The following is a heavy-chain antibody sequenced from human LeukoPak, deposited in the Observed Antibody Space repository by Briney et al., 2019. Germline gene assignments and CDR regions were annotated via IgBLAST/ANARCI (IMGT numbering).Heavy chain of an antibody. CDR3: ARTAAAGLIDY. Sequence: SETLSLTCTVSGGSISSGGYYWSWIRQHPGKGLEWIGYIYYSGSTYYNPSLKSRVTISVDTSKNQFSPKLTSVTAADTAVYYCARTAAAGLIDYWGQGTLVTVSS. CDR2: IYYSGST. D-gene: IGHD6-13*01. V-gene: IGHV4-31*03. J-gene: IGHJ4*02. CDR1: GGSISSGGYY.